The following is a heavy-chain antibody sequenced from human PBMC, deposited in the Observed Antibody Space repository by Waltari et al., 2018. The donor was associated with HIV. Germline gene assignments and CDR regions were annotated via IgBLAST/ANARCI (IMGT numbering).Heavy chain of an antibody. CDR2: FDPEDGET. CDR1: GYPLTVLS. CDR3: ATVASRIDWLFY. J-gene: IGHJ4*02. Sequence: QVQLVQSGAEVKKPGASVKVSCKVSGYPLTVLSLPWVRQAPGKGLEWMGGFDPEDGETIYAQKFQGRVTMTEDTSTDTAYMELSSLRSEDTAVYYCATVASRIDWLFYWGQGTLVTVSS. V-gene: IGHV1-24*01. D-gene: IGHD3-9*01.